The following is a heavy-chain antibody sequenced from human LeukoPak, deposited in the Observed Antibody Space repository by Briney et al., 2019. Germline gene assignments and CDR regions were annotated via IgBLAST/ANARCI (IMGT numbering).Heavy chain of an antibody. CDR2: IKEDGSEQ. Sequence: GGSLRLSCAASGFTFSNYWMRWVRQAPGKGLEWVANIKEDGSEQHYEDSVKGRFTISRDNAKNSLYLQMNSLRADDTAVYYCARERIATASAGDYWGQGTLVTVSS. V-gene: IGHV3-7*01. CDR1: GFTFSNYW. CDR3: ARERIATASAGDY. J-gene: IGHJ4*02. D-gene: IGHD6-13*01.